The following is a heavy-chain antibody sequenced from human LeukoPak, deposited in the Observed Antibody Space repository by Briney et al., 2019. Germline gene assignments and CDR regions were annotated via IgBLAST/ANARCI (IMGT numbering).Heavy chain of an antibody. J-gene: IGHJ5*02. CDR2: INHSGST. D-gene: IGHD3-10*01. CDR1: GGSFSGYY. CDR3: ARRIPRDYYGSGSWFDP. Sequence: SETLSLTCAVYGGSFSGYYWSWIRQPPGKGLEWIGEINHSGSTNYNPSLKSRVTISVDTSKNQFSLKLSSVTAADTAVYYCARRIPRDYYGSGSWFDPWGQGTLVTVSS. V-gene: IGHV4-34*01.